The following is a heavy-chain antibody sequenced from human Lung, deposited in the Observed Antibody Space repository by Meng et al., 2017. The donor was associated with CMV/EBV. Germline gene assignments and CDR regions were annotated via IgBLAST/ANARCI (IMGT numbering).Heavy chain of an antibody. CDR1: GFTVSSNY. V-gene: IGHV3-53*01. CDR2: IYSGGST. D-gene: IGHD3-3*01. J-gene: IGHJ6*02. Sequence: GGSLRLSCAASGFTVSSNYMSWVRQAPGKGLEWVSVIYSGGSTYYADSVKGRFTISRDNSKNTLYLQMNSLRAEGTAVYYCARSIFGAPGGGWGQGPTVTSSS. CDR3: ARSIFGAPGGG.